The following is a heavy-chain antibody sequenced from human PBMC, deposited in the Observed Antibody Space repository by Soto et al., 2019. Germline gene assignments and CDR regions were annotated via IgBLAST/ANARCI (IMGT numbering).Heavy chain of an antibody. CDR2: ISYDGSNK. J-gene: IGHJ4*02. CDR1: GFTFSSYG. CDR3: AKSLVGATLSCHY. D-gene: IGHD1-26*01. V-gene: IGHV3-30*18. Sequence: GGSLRLSCAASGFTFSSYGMHWVRQAPGKGLEWVAVISYDGSNKYYADSVKGRFTISRDNSKNTLYLQMNSLRAEDTAVYYCAKSLVGATLSCHYRGQRTLVTVPS.